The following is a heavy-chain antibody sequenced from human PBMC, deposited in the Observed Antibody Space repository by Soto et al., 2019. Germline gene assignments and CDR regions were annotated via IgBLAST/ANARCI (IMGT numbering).Heavy chain of an antibody. J-gene: IGHJ3*01. V-gene: IGHV3-7*01. Sequence: EMQLVESGGGLVQPGGSLRLSCAASGFSFKTFCMSWVRQAPGEGLEWVANINQDESESNYVDSVKGRLTISSDNAKSSVYLQMNDLGVEDTAVYYCVSANRVGRPGGGQGTMVTVSS. CDR2: INQDESES. CDR3: VSANRVGRPG. CDR1: GFSFKTFC. D-gene: IGHD6-6*01.